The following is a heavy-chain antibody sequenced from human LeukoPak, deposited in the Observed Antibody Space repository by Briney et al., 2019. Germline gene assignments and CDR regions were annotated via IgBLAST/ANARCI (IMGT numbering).Heavy chain of an antibody. J-gene: IGHJ5*02. CDR2: INPNSGGT. CDR1: GYTFTGYY. V-gene: IGHV1-2*02. D-gene: IGHD4-17*01. Sequence: ASVKVSFKASGYTFTGYYMHWVRQAPGQGLEWMGWINPNSGGTNYAQKFQGRVTMTRDTSISTAYMELSRLRSDDTAVYYCARDLRRNSYGDYVLWFDPWGQGTLVTVSS. CDR3: ARDLRRNSYGDYVLWFDP.